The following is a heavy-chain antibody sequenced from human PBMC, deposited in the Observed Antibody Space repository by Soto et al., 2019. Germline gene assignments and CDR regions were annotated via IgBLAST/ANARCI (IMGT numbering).Heavy chain of an antibody. J-gene: IGHJ4*02. V-gene: IGHV4-30-4*01. CDR2: IYYSGST. CDR1: GGSISSGDYY. Sequence: QVQLQESGPGLVKPSQTLSLTCTVSGGSISSGDYYWSWIRQPPGKGLDWIGYIYYSGSTYYNPSLKSRVTIAVDTSKNQFARKLSSVTAADTAVYYCARGAIFGVVIIPDFDYWCQGTLVTVSS. CDR3: ARGAIFGVVIIPDFDY. D-gene: IGHD3-3*01.